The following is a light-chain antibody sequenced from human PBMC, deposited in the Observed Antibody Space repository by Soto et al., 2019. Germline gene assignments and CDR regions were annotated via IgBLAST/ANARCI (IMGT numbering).Light chain of an antibody. CDR3: QHYYSTPFT. CDR2: WAS. J-gene: IGKJ3*01. CDR1: QSVLYSSNKQNY. Sequence: DIVMTQSPDSLAVSLGERATINCKSSQSVLYSSNKQNYLAWYQQNPGQPPKLLISWASTRESGVPDRFSGSGSGTDFTLTISSLQAEDVAIYYCQHYYSTPFTFGPGTKVDIK. V-gene: IGKV4-1*01.